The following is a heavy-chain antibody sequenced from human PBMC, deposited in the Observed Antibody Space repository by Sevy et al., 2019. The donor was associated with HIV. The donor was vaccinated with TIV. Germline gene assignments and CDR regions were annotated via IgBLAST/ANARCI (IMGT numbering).Heavy chain of an antibody. V-gene: IGHV3-23*01. CDR2: ISGSGGTT. CDR1: GFTFTNYA. Sequence: GGSLRLSCAASGFTFTNYAMNWVRQAPGKGLEWVSAISGSGGTTYYADSVQGRFTISRDKSKNTLYLQMNSLRAEDTAVYYCAREGYYDILTGYPGPLYYYGMDVWGQGTTVTVSS. J-gene: IGHJ6*02. CDR3: AREGYYDILTGYPGPLYYYGMDV. D-gene: IGHD3-9*01.